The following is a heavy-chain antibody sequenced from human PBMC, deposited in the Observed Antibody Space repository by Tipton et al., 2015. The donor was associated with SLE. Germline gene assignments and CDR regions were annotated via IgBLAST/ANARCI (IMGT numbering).Heavy chain of an antibody. J-gene: IGHJ3*02. V-gene: IGHV3-23*01. CDR1: GFTFSSYS. CDR2: ISGSGGST. CDR3: AKDLCGGHSSDYCDAFDI. Sequence: SLRLSCAASGFTFSSYSMNWVRQAPGKGLEWVSAISGSGGSTYYADSVKGRFTISRGNSKNTLYLQLNSLRAEDTAVYYCAKDLCGGHSSDYCDAFDIWGQGTMVTVSS. D-gene: IGHD3-22*01.